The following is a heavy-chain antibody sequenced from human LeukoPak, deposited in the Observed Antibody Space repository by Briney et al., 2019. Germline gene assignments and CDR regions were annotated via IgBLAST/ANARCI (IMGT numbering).Heavy chain of an antibody. J-gene: IGHJ6*03. CDR1: GFTFSSYS. CDR2: ISSSSSYI. D-gene: IGHD2-2*01. V-gene: IGHV3-21*01. Sequence: GGSLRLSCAASGFTFSSYSMNWVRQAPGKGLEWVSSISSSSSYIYYADSVKGRFTISRDNAKNSLYLQMNSLRAEDTAVYYCARDKYQLLSNYYYMDVWGKGTTVTVSS. CDR3: ARDKYQLLSNYYYMDV.